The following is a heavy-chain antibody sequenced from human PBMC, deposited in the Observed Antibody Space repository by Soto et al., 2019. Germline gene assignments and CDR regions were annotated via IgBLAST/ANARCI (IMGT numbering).Heavy chain of an antibody. CDR2: SGSGGST. J-gene: IGHJ4*02. Sequence: EVQLLESGGGLVQPGGSLRLSCAASGFTFSSYAMSWVRQAPGKGLEWVSASGSGGSTYYADSVKGRFTISRDNSKNTLYLQMNSLRGDDTAVYYCARGSSGWYERFDYWGQGTLVTVSS. CDR3: ARGSSGWYERFDY. CDR1: GFTFSSYA. V-gene: IGHV3-23*01. D-gene: IGHD6-19*01.